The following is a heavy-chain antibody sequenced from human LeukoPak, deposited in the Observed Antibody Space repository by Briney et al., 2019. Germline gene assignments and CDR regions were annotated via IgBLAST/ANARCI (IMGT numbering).Heavy chain of an antibody. V-gene: IGHV1-46*01. J-gene: IGHJ4*02. CDR2: INPSGGST. D-gene: IGHD5-18*01. CDR1: GYTFTGYY. CDR3: ARDLARGYSYGLTFDY. Sequence: ASVKVSCKASGYTFTGYYMHWVRQAPGQGLEWMGWINPSGGSTSYAQKFQGRVTMTRDTSTSTVYMELSSLRSEDTAVYYCARDLARGYSYGLTFDYWGQGTLVTVSS.